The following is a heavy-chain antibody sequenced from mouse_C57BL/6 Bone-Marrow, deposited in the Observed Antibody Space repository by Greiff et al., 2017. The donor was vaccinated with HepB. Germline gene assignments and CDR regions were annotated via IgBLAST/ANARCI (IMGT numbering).Heavy chain of an antibody. V-gene: IGHV10-1*01. CDR2: IRSKSNNYAT. Sequence: EVQGVESGGGLVQPKGSLKLSCAASGFSFNTYAMNWVRQAPGKGLEWVARIRSKSNNYATYYADSVKDRFTISRDDSESMLYLQMNNLKPEDTAMYYCVRHEDSGYAMDYWGQGTSVTVSS. CDR1: GFSFNTYA. J-gene: IGHJ4*01. CDR3: VRHEDSGYAMDY. D-gene: IGHD3-2*02.